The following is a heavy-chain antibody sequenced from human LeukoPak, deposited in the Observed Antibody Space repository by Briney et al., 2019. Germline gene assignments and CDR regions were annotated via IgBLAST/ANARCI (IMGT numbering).Heavy chain of an antibody. CDR3: ARLRYFDWFFDY. J-gene: IGHJ4*02. CDR2: IYYSGST. CDR1: GGSISSYY. D-gene: IGHD3-9*01. Sequence: PSETLSLTCTVSGGSISSYYWSWIRQPPGKGLEWIGYIYYSGSTNYNPSLKSRVTISVDTSKTQFSLKLSSVTAADTAVYYCARLRYFDWFFDYWGQGTLVTVSS. V-gene: IGHV4-59*01.